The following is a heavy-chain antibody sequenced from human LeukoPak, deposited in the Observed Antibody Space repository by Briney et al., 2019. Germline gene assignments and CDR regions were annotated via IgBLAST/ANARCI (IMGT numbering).Heavy chain of an antibody. Sequence: PSETLSLTCTVSGGSISSYYWSWIRQPPGKGLEWIGYIYYSGSTNYNPSLKSRVTISVDTSKNQFSLKLSSVTAADTAVYYCARGAGFFTLYYDSSGAPVPYFDYWGQGTLVTVSS. V-gene: IGHV4-59*08. J-gene: IGHJ4*02. CDR1: GGSISSYY. CDR2: IYYSGST. CDR3: ARGAGFFTLYYDSSGAPVPYFDY. D-gene: IGHD3-22*01.